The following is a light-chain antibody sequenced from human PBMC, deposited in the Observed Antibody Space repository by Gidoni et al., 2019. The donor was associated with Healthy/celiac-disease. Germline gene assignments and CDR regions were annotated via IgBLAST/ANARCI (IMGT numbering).Light chain of an antibody. CDR1: QSVNSN. V-gene: IGKV3-15*01. CDR3: QQYDNWPPYT. J-gene: IGKJ2*01. Sequence: EIVMTQSPATLSVSPGERATLSCRASQSVNSNLAWYQQKPGQPLRLLIYGASTRATGIPARFSGSGSGTEFTLTISSLQSEDFAVYYCQQYDNWPPYTFGQGTKLEIK. CDR2: GAS.